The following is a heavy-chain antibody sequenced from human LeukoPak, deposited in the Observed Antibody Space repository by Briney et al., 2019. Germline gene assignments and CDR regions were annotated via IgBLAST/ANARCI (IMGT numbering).Heavy chain of an antibody. J-gene: IGHJ4*02. CDR3: VRDGGGTTPYDC. CDR1: GFTLSDYW. D-gene: IGHD1-7*01. V-gene: IGHV3-74*01. CDR2: ISPDGRNI. Sequence: TGGSLILSCAASGFTLSDYWMNWVRQVPGKGPVWVPHISPDGRNIAYADSVKGRFTISRDSAKNTLYLQMNSLRVEDTAVYYCVRDGGGTTPYDCCGQGSLVTVSS.